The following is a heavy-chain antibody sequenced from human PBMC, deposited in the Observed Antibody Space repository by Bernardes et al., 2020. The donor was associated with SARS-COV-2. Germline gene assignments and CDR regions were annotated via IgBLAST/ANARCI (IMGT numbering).Heavy chain of an antibody. CDR2: IRPNSGAT. Sequence: SVKVSCKASGYTFTGHYLHWVRQAPGQGLEWMGWIRPNSGATHSAAKFRGRVTLTRDTSINTAYMELTRLTSDDSAIYFCARGHEDYYETSHMYNWFDPWGQGTLVTVSS. V-gene: IGHV1-2*02. J-gene: IGHJ5*02. CDR1: GYTFTGHY. CDR3: ARGHEDYYETSHMYNWFDP. D-gene: IGHD3-22*01.